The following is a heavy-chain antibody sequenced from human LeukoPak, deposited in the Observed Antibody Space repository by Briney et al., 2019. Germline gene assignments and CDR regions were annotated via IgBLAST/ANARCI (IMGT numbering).Heavy chain of an antibody. D-gene: IGHD6-13*01. J-gene: IGHJ5*02. CDR2: IYYSGST. CDR1: GGFICSYY. CDR3: ARHGEAAAGTGSGDWFDP. V-gene: IGHV4-59*08. Sequence: SETVSLTCTVSGGFICSYYWSWIRQPPGKGLVWFGYIYYSGSTNYNPSLKSRVTISVHTYKTQFSLKLSSETAADTAVYYCARHGEAAAGTGSGDWFDPWGQGTLVTVSS.